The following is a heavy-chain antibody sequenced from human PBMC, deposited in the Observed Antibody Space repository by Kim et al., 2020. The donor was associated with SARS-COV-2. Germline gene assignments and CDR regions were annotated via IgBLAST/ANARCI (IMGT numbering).Heavy chain of an antibody. CDR3: AKEASLGGPYYYYGMDV. V-gene: IGHV3-33*06. J-gene: IGHJ6*02. D-gene: IGHD3-16*01. Sequence: KGRFTISRDNSKNTLYLQMNSLRAEDTAVYYCAKEASLGGPYYYYGMDVWGQGTTVTVSS.